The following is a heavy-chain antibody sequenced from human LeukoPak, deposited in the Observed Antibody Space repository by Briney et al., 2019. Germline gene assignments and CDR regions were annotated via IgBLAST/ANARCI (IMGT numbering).Heavy chain of an antibody. D-gene: IGHD3-22*01. CDR1: GFTFSSYS. Sequence: GGSLRLSCAASGFTFSSYSMNWVRQAPGKGLEWVSSISSSSSYIYYADSVKGRFTISGDNAKNSLYLQMNSLRAEDTAVYYCARGWDYYDSSGFLYFDYWGQGTLVTVSS. CDR3: ARGWDYYDSSGFLYFDY. V-gene: IGHV3-21*01. CDR2: ISSSSSYI. J-gene: IGHJ4*02.